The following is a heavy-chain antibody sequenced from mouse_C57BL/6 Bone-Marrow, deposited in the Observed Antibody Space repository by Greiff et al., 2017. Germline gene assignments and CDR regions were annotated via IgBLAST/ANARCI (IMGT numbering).Heavy chain of an antibody. D-gene: IGHD2-13*01. J-gene: IGHJ2*01. Sequence: EVQLVESGGGLVQPGGSLKLSCAASGFTFSDYYMYWVRQTPEKRLEWVAYICNGGGSTYYPDTVKGRFTISRDNAKNTLYLQMSRLKSEDTAMYYCARRGDPYYYDYWSQGATRTVTS. CDR1: GFTFSDYY. V-gene: IGHV5-12*01. CDR3: ARRGDPYYYDY. CDR2: ICNGGGST.